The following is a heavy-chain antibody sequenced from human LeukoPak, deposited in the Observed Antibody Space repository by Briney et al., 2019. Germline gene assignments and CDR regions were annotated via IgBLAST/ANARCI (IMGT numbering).Heavy chain of an antibody. CDR2: ISGSGGST. V-gene: IGHV3-23*01. D-gene: IGHD1-26*01. CDR3: AKDQYSGSYQGWFDP. J-gene: IGHJ5*02. CDR1: GFTFSSYG. Sequence: GGSLRLSCAASGFTFSSYGMSWVRQAPGKGLEWVSAISGSGGSTYCADSVKGRFTISRDNSKNTLYLQMNSLRAEDTAVYYCAKDQYSGSYQGWFDPWGQGTLVTVSS.